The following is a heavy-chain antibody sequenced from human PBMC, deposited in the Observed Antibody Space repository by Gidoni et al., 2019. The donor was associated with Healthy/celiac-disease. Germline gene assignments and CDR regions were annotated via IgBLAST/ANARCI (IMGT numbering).Heavy chain of an antibody. CDR2: ISYDGSNK. V-gene: IGHV3-30*03. Sequence: QVQLVESGGGVVQPGRSLRLSCAASGFTFSSYGMHWVRQAPGKGLEWVAVISYDGSNKYYADSVKGRFTISRDNSKNTLYLQMNSLRAEDTAVYYCARDGDYGDYFCLDYWGQGTLVTVSS. D-gene: IGHD4-17*01. J-gene: IGHJ4*02. CDR3: ARDGDYGDYFCLDY. CDR1: GFTFSSYG.